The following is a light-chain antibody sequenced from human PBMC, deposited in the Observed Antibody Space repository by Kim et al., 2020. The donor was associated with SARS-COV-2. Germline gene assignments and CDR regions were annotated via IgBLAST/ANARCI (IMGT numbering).Light chain of an antibody. Sequence: GASVKLTCTLSSGHSSYAIAWHQQQPEKGPRYLMKLNSDGSHSKGDGIPDRFSGSSSGAERYLTISSLQSEDEADYYCQTWVTGMVFGGGTKLTVL. CDR1: SGHSSYA. CDR3: QTWVTGMV. J-gene: IGLJ3*02. V-gene: IGLV4-69*01. CDR2: LNSDGSH.